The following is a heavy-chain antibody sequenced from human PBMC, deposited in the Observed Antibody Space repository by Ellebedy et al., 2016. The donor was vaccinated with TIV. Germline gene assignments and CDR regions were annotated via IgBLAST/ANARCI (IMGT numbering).Heavy chain of an antibody. CDR3: ARPAASYSSSWYDFDC. Sequence: GGSLRLSCAAPGFTFSSFTMNWVRQAPGKGLEWVSSISSSGTYIHNADSVKGRFTISRDNAKNSLYLQMNSLRVEDTAIYYCARPAASYSSSWYDFDCWGQGTLVTVS. D-gene: IGHD6-13*01. V-gene: IGHV3-21*01. J-gene: IGHJ4*02. CDR2: ISSSGTYI. CDR1: GFTFSSFT.